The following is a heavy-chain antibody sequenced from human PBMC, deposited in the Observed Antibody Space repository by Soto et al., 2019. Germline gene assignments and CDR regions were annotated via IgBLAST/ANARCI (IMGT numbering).Heavy chain of an antibody. Sequence: SETLSLTCTVSGGSISSYYWSWIRQPPGKGLEWIGYIYYSGSTNYNPSLKSRVTISVDTSKNQFSLKLSSVTAADTAVYYCARDTGYCSGGSCYPEYNWFDPWGQGTLVTVSS. CDR1: GGSISSYY. D-gene: IGHD2-15*01. V-gene: IGHV4-59*01. J-gene: IGHJ5*02. CDR2: IYYSGST. CDR3: ARDTGYCSGGSCYPEYNWFDP.